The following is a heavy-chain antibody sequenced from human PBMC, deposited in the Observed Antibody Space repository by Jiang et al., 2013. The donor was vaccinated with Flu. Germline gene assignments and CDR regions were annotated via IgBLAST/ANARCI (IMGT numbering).Heavy chain of an antibody. D-gene: IGHD1-26*01. Sequence: SGAEVKKPGASVKVSCKVSGYTLTEFSMHWVRQAPGKGLEWMGGFVPEDGEKFYVQKFRDRVSMTEDTSTGIAYMELSRLRSDDTAVYYCALVEGSRLGATRFEYWGQGTLVTVSS. CDR1: GYTLTEFS. J-gene: IGHJ4*02. CDR3: ALVEGSRLGATRFEY. CDR2: FVPEDGEK. V-gene: IGHV1-24*01.